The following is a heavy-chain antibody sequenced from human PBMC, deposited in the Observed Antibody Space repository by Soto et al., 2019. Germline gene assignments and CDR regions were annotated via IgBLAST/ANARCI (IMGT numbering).Heavy chain of an antibody. Sequence: QVQLQESGPGLVKPSETLSLTCTVSGGSISSYYWAWFGHPPGKGLEWIGYIYYSGSTNYNPPLKSRVTISVDTSKNQFSLKLSSVTAADTAVYYCARRYGGTFDYWGQGTLVTVSS. CDR3: ARRYGGTFDY. D-gene: IGHD2-15*01. CDR1: GGSISSYY. J-gene: IGHJ4*02. CDR2: IYYSGST. V-gene: IGHV4-59*08.